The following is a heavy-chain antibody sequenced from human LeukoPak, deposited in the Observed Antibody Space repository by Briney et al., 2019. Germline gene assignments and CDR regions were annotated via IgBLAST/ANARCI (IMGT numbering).Heavy chain of an antibody. CDR2: IKQDGSEK. Sequence: PGGSLRLSCAASGFTFSSYWMSWVRQAPGKGLEWVANIKQDGSEKYYVDSVKGRFTVSRDNAKNTLYLQMNSLRAEDTAVYYCARGGPYCSSTSCYLAYNWFDPWGQGTLVTVSS. J-gene: IGHJ5*02. CDR3: ARGGPYCSSTSCYLAYNWFDP. V-gene: IGHV3-7*01. CDR1: GFTFSSYW. D-gene: IGHD2-2*01.